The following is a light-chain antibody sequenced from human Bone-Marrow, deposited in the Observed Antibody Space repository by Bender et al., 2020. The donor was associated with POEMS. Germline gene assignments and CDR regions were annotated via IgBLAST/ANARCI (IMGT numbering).Light chain of an antibody. J-gene: IGLJ2*01. CDR3: SSYAGIPTFV. V-gene: IGLV2-23*03. CDR2: AGT. CDR1: SSDIGNYNL. Sequence: QSALTQPASVSGSPGQSITIPCTGTSSDIGNYNLVSWYQLHPGKAPKLLIYAGTQRPSGISNRFSGTKSGNTASLTISGLQAEDEANYYCSSYAGIPTFVFGGGTSLTVL.